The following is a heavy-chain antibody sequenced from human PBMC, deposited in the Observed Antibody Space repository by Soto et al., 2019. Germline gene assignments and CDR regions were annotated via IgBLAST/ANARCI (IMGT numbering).Heavy chain of an antibody. CDR2: ISYDGSNK. CDR3: ARDSTECDFWSGYYTGTYKGYYYYGMDV. V-gene: IGHV3-30-3*01. Sequence: SGGSLRLSCAASGFTFGSYAMHWVRQAPGKGLEWVAVISYDGSNKYYADSVKGRFTISRDNSKNTLYLQMNSLRAEDTAVYYCARDSTECDFWSGYYTGTYKGYYYYGMDVWGQGTTVTVSS. CDR1: GFTFGSYA. J-gene: IGHJ6*02. D-gene: IGHD3-3*01.